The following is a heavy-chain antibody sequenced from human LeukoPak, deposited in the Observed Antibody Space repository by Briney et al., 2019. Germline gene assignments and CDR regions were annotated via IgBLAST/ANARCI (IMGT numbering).Heavy chain of an antibody. D-gene: IGHD2-2*01. CDR1: GYTFTSYG. Sequence: GASVKVSCKASGYTFTSYGISWVRQAPGQGLEWMGWISAYNGNTNYAQKLQGRVTMTTDTSTSTAYMELRSLRSDDTAVYYCARRYCSSTSCQKRPDWFDPWGQGTLVTASS. V-gene: IGHV1-18*01. CDR3: ARRYCSSTSCQKRPDWFDP. CDR2: ISAYNGNT. J-gene: IGHJ5*02.